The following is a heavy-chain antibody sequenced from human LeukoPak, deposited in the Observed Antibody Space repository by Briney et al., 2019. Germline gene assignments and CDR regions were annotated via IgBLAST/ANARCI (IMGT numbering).Heavy chain of an antibody. J-gene: IGHJ6*02. CDR3: ARDPAPLVGAATLYYYGMDV. Sequence: ASVKVSCKVSGYTLTELSMHWVRQAPGQGLEWMGWMNPNSGNTGYAQKFQGRVTMTRNTSISTAYMELSSLRSEDTAVYYCARDPAPLVGAATLYYYGMDVWGQGTTVTVSS. CDR1: GYTLTELS. CDR2: MNPNSGNT. D-gene: IGHD1-26*01. V-gene: IGHV1-8*01.